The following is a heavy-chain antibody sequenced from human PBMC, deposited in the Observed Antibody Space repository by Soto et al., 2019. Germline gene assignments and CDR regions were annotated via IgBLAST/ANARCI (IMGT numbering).Heavy chain of an antibody. CDR1: GGSITSGHW. V-gene: IGHV4-4*02. D-gene: IGHD2-21*02. CDR3: ARISLAYCGGDCYSGLDY. CDR2: IYHSGSS. J-gene: IGHJ4*02. Sequence: SETLSLTCAVSGGSITSGHWWSWVRQAPGKGLEWIGEIYHSGSSNYSPSLKSRVTISVDKSKNQFSLRLSSVTAADTAVYYCARISLAYCGGDCYSGLDYWGQGTLVTVSS.